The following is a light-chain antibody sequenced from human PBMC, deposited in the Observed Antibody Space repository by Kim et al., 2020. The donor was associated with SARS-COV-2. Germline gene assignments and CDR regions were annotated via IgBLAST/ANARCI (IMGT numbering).Light chain of an antibody. J-gene: IGLJ2*01. CDR2: GEN. V-gene: IGLV3-19*01. CDR1: GLRTYY. CDR3: NSRDISGNHLV. Sequence: SSELTQDPAVSVALGQTVRITCQGDGLRTYYASWYQQKPGQAPRLVIYGENNRPSGIPDRFSASTSGNTGSLTIAGAQAEDEADYYCNSRDISGNHLVFGGGTKLTLL.